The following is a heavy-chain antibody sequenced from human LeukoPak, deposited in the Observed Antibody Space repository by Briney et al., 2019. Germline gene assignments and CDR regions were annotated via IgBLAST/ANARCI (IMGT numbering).Heavy chain of an antibody. Sequence: ASVKVSCKACGYIFTTYCISWVRQAPGQGLEWMGWISGYNDDTHHAEKPQGRVTITTDTSTSTAYMELRSVTSDDTAFYYCARDQGFSGGSYFDTFDIWGRGTMVTASS. CDR1: GYIFTTYC. CDR2: ISGYNDDT. CDR3: ARDQGFSGGSYFDTFDI. J-gene: IGHJ3*02. D-gene: IGHD1-26*01. V-gene: IGHV1-18*01.